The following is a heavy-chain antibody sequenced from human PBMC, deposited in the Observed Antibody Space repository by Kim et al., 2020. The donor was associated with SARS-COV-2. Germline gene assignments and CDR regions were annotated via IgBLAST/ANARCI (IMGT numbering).Heavy chain of an antibody. D-gene: IGHD3-10*01. CDR3: AKASYSSGRAPLFDY. Sequence: ECGKGRFTISRDNAKNSLFLQMNSLRAEDTAVYYCAKASYSSGRAPLFDYWGQGTLVTVSS. J-gene: IGHJ4*02. V-gene: IGHV3-7*03.